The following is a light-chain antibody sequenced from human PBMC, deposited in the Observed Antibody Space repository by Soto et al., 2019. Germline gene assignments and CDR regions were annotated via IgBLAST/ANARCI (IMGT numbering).Light chain of an antibody. CDR2: GAS. J-gene: IGKJ2*01. CDR1: QTIDNY. Sequence: DMQMTQSPSSLSASVGDRVTITCRPSQTIDNYLNWYQHKPGKAPKLLIYGASTLQSGVSSRFTGSASATDFTLTIDNLQAEDFATYYCQQTYTIPFAFGQGTKLEI. CDR3: QQTYTIPFA. V-gene: IGKV1-39*01.